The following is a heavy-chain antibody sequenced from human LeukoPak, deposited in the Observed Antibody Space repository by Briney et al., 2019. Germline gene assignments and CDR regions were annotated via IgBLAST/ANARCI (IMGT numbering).Heavy chain of an antibody. CDR2: IRYDGSNK. Sequence: PGGSLRLSCAASGFTFSSYGMHWVRQAPGKGLEWVAFIRYDGSNKYYADSVKGRFTISRDNSKNTLYLQMNSLRAEDTAVYYCAKLVGAILQDAFDIWGQGTMVTVSS. J-gene: IGHJ3*02. D-gene: IGHD1-26*01. CDR3: AKLVGAILQDAFDI. CDR1: GFTFSSYG. V-gene: IGHV3-30*02.